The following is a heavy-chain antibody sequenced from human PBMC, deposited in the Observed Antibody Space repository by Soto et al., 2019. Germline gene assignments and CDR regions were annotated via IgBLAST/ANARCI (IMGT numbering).Heavy chain of an antibody. D-gene: IGHD2-2*01. V-gene: IGHV3-23*01. CDR3: AKDRGSSTNWDYYFDY. CDR2: ISVIGGST. CDR1: GFTCSSYA. Sequence: GGSLRLSCAASGFTCSSYAMSWVRQAPGKGLEWVSTISVIGGSTYYADSVEGRFTISRDNSKNTLYLQMNSLRAEDTAVYYCAKDRGSSTNWDYYFDYWGQGTLVTVSS. J-gene: IGHJ4*02.